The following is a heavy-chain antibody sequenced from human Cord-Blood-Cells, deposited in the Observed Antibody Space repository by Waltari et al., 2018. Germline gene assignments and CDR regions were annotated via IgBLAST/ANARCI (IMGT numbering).Heavy chain of an antibody. J-gene: IGHJ6*02. V-gene: IGHV1-69*01. Sequence: QVQLVQSGAEVKKPGSSVKVSCKASGGTFSSYAISWVLQDPGQGLGWMGGIIPMLCTANYAQKVQGGVTITADESTSTAYMGLSSLRSEDTAVYYCASHYDSSGYYYGYGMDVWGQGTTVTVSS. CDR2: IIPMLCTA. D-gene: IGHD3-22*01. CDR3: ASHYDSSGYYYGYGMDV. CDR1: GGTFSSYA.